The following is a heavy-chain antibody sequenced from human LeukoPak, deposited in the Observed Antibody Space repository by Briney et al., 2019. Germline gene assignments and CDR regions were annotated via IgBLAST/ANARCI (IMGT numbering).Heavy chain of an antibody. CDR1: GFTFSSYA. V-gene: IGHV3-23*01. CDR2: ISGSGGST. CDR3: AKCGKPVEYYYYGMDV. J-gene: IGHJ6*02. D-gene: IGHD1-14*01. Sequence: PGGSLRLSCAASGFTFSSYAMSWVRQAPGKGLEWVSAISGSGGSTYYADSVKGRFTISRDNSKNTLYLQMNSLRAEDTAVYYCAKCGKPVEYYYYGMDVWGQGTTVTVSS.